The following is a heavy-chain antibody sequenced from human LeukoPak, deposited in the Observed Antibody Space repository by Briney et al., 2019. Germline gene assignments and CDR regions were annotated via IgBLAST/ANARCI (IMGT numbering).Heavy chain of an antibody. CDR2: IRYDGSNT. CDR3: AKDKMRYYYDSSGYDY. CDR1: GFTFSSYG. D-gene: IGHD3-22*01. Sequence: GGPLRLSCAASGFTFSSYGMHWVRQAPGKGLEWVAFIRYDGSNTYYADSVKGRFTISRDNSKNTLYLQMNSLRAEDTAVYYCAKDKMRYYYDSSGYDYWGQGTLVTVSS. V-gene: IGHV3-30*02. J-gene: IGHJ4*02.